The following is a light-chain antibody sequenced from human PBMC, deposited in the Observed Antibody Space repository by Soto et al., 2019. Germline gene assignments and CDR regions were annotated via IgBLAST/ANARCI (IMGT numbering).Light chain of an antibody. CDR1: QSVSSSY. CDR3: QQYGNSPIT. J-gene: IGKJ5*01. Sequence: EIVLTQSPGTLTLSPGERATLSCRASQSVSSSYLAWYQQKPGPAPRLLIYGASSRATGIPARFSGTGSGTEFTLTISSRQSEDIAVFYCQQYGNSPITFGQGTRLEI. V-gene: IGKV3-20*01. CDR2: GAS.